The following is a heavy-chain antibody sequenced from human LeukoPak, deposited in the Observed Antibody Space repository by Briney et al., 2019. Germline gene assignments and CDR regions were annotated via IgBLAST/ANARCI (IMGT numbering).Heavy chain of an antibody. Sequence: SQTPSLTCAISGDSVSGNSAAWNWIRQSPSRGLEWLGRTYYRSKWYHDYAVSVKSRITINPDTSKNQFSLQLNSVTPEDTAVYYCTRGLLLWFGESGGMDVWGQGTAVTVSS. CDR3: TRGLLLWFGESGGMDV. D-gene: IGHD3-10*01. CDR2: TYYRSKWYH. V-gene: IGHV6-1*01. CDR1: GDSVSGNSAA. J-gene: IGHJ6*02.